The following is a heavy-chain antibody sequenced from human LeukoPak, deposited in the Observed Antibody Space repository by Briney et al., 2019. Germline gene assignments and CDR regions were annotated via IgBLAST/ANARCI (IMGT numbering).Heavy chain of an antibody. Sequence: GGSLRLSCVASGFTFSDYAMNWVRQAPGKGLEWVSTFKTNYNQVYYAESVRGRFTISTDNSKNTAYLQMNSLRAEDTAVYYCAKDYYYDSSGYYSGLDDYWGQGTLVTVSS. CDR1: GFTFSDYA. CDR3: AKDYYYDSSGYYSGLDDY. D-gene: IGHD3-22*01. CDR2: FKTNYNQV. J-gene: IGHJ4*02. V-gene: IGHV3-23*05.